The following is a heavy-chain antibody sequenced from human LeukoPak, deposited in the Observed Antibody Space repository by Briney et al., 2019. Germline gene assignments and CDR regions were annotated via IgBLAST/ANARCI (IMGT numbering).Heavy chain of an antibody. CDR3: ARLVVVTAAIGWFDP. Sequence: GESLKISCKGSGYSFTSYWIGWVRQMPGKGLEWMGIIYPGDSDTRYSPSFQGQVTISADKSISTAYLQWSSLKASDTAMYYCARLVVVTAAIGWFDPWGQGTLVTVSS. CDR1: GYSFTSYW. CDR2: IYPGDSDT. J-gene: IGHJ5*02. V-gene: IGHV5-51*01. D-gene: IGHD2-2*01.